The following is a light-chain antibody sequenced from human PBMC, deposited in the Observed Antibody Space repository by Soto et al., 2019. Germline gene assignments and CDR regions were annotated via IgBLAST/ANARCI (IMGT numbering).Light chain of an antibody. J-gene: IGKJ5*01. V-gene: IGKV3-11*01. CDR3: QHGGT. CDR2: DAX. CDR1: QSVSNN. Sequence: EIVLTQSPATLSLSPGERATVSCRASQSVSNNLGWYQQKAGQAPRLLIYDAXXRATGIPARFSGSGSGTXXXXXXXXLEPEDFAXXYCQHGGTFGQGTRLEIK.